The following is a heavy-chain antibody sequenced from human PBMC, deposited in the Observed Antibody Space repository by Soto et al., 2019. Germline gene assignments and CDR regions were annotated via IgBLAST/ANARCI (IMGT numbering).Heavy chain of an antibody. Sequence: GSLRLSCAASGFSFSRFWMHWVRQAPGKGLVRVSRIYSDGSGPMYADSVKGRFTISRDNAKSTLYLQMNSLRVEDTAVYYCATLNSFGSDYWGQGTLVTVSS. CDR2: IYSDGSGP. V-gene: IGHV3-74*03. J-gene: IGHJ4*02. CDR1: GFSFSRFW. CDR3: ATLNSFGSDY. D-gene: IGHD5-18*01.